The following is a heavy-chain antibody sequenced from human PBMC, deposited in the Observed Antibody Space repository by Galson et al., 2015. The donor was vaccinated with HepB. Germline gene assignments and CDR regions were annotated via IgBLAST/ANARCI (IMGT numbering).Heavy chain of an antibody. V-gene: IGHV3-64D*06. CDR1: GFTFSSYA. CDR3: VRSGYEDYFDY. D-gene: IGHD5-12*01. CDR2: ISSNGGST. Sequence: SLRLSCAASGFTFSSYAMHWVRQAPGKGLEYVSAISSNGGSTYYADSVKGRFTISRDNSKNTLYLQMSSLRAEDTAVYYCVRSGYEDYFDYWGQGTLVTVSS. J-gene: IGHJ4*02.